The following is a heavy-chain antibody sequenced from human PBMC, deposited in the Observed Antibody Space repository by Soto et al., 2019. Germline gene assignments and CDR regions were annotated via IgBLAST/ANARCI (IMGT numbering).Heavy chain of an antibody. CDR3: ARGYCSGGSCYVLDY. J-gene: IGHJ4*02. CDR2: ISAYNGNT. V-gene: IGHV1-18*01. Sequence: ASVKVSCKASGYTLTSYGISWVRQAPGQGLEWMGWISAYNGNTNYAQKLQGRVTMTTDTSTSTAYMELRSLRSDDTAVYYCARGYCSGGSCYVLDYWGQGTLVTVSS. D-gene: IGHD2-15*01. CDR1: GYTLTSYG.